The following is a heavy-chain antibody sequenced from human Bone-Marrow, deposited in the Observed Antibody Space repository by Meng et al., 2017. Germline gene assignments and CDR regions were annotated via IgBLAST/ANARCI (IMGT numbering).Heavy chain of an antibody. J-gene: IGHJ4*02. D-gene: IGHD3-22*01. CDR2: IHYSGST. V-gene: IGHV4-59*01. Sequence: QLQTWVGVPLKPAETRSLTCVVSSESFSSYYWSWVRQPPGKGLEWIGYIHYSGSTNYNPSLKSRVTISVATSKNQFSLKLSSVTAADTAVYYCARFEGHYYDSSGYYKHYWGQGTLVTISS. CDR1: SESFSSYY. CDR3: ARFEGHYYDSSGYYKHY.